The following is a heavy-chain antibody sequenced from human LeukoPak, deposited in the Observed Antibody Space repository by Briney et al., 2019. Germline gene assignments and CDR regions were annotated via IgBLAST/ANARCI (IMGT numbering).Heavy chain of an antibody. CDR3: TRTVLDCTHGVCYDY. D-gene: IGHD2-8*01. J-gene: IGHJ4*02. CDR2: ISPYNVNT. CDR1: GYTFTNYG. V-gene: IGHV1-18*01. Sequence: GASVKVSCKTSGYTFTNYGLSWVRQAPGQGLEWMGLISPYNVNTHYAQKFQGRVTVTADTSTSTAYMELRSLTSDDTAVYYCTRTVLDCTHGVCYDYWGQGTLVTVSS.